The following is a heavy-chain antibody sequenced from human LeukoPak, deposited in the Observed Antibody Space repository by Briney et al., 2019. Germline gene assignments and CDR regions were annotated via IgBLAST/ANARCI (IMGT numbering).Heavy chain of an antibody. Sequence: SETLSLTRTVSGGSISSHYWSWIRQPPGKGLEWIGYIYYSGSTNYNPSLKSRVTISVDTSKNQFSLKLSSVTAADTAVYYCARGRRSYGIQDYWGQGTLVTVSS. J-gene: IGHJ4*02. CDR2: IYYSGST. V-gene: IGHV4-59*11. D-gene: IGHD1-26*01. CDR3: ARGRRSYGIQDY. CDR1: GGSISSHY.